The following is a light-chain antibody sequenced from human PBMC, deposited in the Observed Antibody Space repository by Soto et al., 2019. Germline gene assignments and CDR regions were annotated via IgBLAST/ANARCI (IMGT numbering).Light chain of an antibody. Sequence: QSVLTQPRSVSGSPGQSVTISCTGTSSDVGRYNYVSWYQHHPGKAPKLMIYDASTRPSGVPDRFSGSKSGTTASLTISGLQAEDEADYYCCSYAGSPYVFGTGTKVTVL. CDR2: DAS. V-gene: IGLV2-11*01. CDR1: SSDVGRYNY. CDR3: CSYAGSPYV. J-gene: IGLJ1*01.